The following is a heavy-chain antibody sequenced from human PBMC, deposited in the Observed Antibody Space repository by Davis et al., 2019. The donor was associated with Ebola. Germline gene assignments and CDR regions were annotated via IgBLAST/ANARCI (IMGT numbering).Heavy chain of an antibody. V-gene: IGHV1-46*02. CDR3: ARDMSILEWSNDAFDF. Sequence: ASVTVSCKTSGYTFNNHFMHWVRQAPGQGLEWMGLINPSGGNSRSAQKFQGRLSLTRDTSTTSVYMELSNLRSEDTAVYYCARDMSILEWSNDAFDFWGQGTMVTVSS. J-gene: IGHJ3*01. CDR2: INPSGGNS. CDR1: GYTFNNHF. D-gene: IGHD3-3*01.